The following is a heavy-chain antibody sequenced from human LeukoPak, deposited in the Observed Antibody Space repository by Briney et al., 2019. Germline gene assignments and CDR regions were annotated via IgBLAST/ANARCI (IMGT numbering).Heavy chain of an antibody. CDR3: ARFVPARYYFDY. CDR2: INHGGST. CDR1: GGSFSGYY. V-gene: IGHV4-34*01. J-gene: IGHJ4*02. D-gene: IGHD2-8*01. Sequence: PSETLSLTCAVYGGSFSGYYWSWIRQPPGKGLEWIGEINHGGSTNYNPSLKSRVTISVDTSKNQFSLKLSSVTAADTAVYYCARFVPARYYFDYWGQGTLVTVSS.